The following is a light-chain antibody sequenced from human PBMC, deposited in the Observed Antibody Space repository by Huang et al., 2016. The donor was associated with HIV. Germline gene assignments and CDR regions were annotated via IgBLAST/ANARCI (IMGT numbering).Light chain of an antibody. V-gene: IGKV2-28*01. CDR1: QSLLHSNGYKY. CDR3: MQALQAPVT. CDR2: LGS. Sequence: DIVMTQSPISLPVTPGEPAAISCSSSQSLLHSNGYKYLYWYLQKPGQSPQLLIYLGSNRASGVPDRFSGSWSGTDFTLKISRVEADDVGVYYCMQALQAPVTFGPGTKVDIK. J-gene: IGKJ3*01.